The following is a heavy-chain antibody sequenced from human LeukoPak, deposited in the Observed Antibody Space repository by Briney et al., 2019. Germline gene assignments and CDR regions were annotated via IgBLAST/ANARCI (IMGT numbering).Heavy chain of an antibody. D-gene: IGHD3-3*01. V-gene: IGHV3-23*01. J-gene: IGHJ4*02. Sequence: PGGSLRLSCAASGFTFSIYAMSWVRQAPGKGLEWVSAISGSGGSTYYADSVKGRFTIPRDNSKNTLYLQMNSLRAEDTAVYYCAKVGSYYDFWSGYSFDYWGQGTLVTVSS. CDR1: GFTFSIYA. CDR3: AKVGSYYDFWSGYSFDY. CDR2: ISGSGGST.